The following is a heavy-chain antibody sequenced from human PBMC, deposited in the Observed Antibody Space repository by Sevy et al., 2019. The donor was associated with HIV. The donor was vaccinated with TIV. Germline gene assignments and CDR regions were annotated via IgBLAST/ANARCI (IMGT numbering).Heavy chain of an antibody. CDR2: VNH. CDR3: ARGVEGVVPSPIIGLGPWAKYWSFDL. D-gene: IGHD2-2*02. V-gene: IGHV4-34*01. J-gene: IGHJ2*01. CDR1: GGSFSGFS. Sequence: SETLSLTSAVSGGSFSGFSWNWIRQPPGKGLEWIGEVNHYSPSLKSRATISLDTSKNQFSLKLHSVTAAETALYFCARGVEGVVPSPIIGLGPWAKYWSFDLWGRGTLVTVSS.